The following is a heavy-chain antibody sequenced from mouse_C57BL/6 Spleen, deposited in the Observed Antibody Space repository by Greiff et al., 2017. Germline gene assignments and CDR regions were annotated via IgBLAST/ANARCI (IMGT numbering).Heavy chain of an antibody. V-gene: IGHV1-22*01. J-gene: IGHJ4*01. CDR1: GYTFTDYN. Sequence: VQLKESGPELVKPGASVKMSCKASGYTFTDYNMHWVKQSHGKSLEWIGYINPNNGGTSYNQKFKGKATLTVNKSSSTAYMELRSLTSEDSAVYYCARRNYDSLYAMDYWGQGTSVTVSS. CDR3: ARRNYDSLYAMDY. CDR2: INPNNGGT. D-gene: IGHD2-1*01.